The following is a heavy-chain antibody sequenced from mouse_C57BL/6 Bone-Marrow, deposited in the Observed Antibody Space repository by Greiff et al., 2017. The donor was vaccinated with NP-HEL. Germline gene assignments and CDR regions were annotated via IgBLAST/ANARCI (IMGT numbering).Heavy chain of an antibody. J-gene: IGHJ1*03. Sequence: QVQLQQPGAELVKPGASVKMSCKASGYTFTSYWITWVKQRPGQGLEWIGDIYPGSGSTNYNEKFKSKATLTVDTSSSTAYMQLSSLTSEDSAVYYCARPDGYPSYWYFDVWGTGTTVTVSS. CDR1: GYTFTSYW. V-gene: IGHV1-55*01. D-gene: IGHD2-3*01. CDR2: IYPGSGST. CDR3: ARPDGYPSYWYFDV.